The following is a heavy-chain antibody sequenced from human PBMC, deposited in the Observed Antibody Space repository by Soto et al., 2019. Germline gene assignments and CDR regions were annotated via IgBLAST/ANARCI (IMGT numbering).Heavy chain of an antibody. CDR3: AVGAVRVVMGWYYFDY. V-gene: IGHV1-69*01. J-gene: IGHJ4*02. CDR1: GGTFSSYA. D-gene: IGHD3-10*01. Sequence: QVQLVQSGAEVKKPGSSVKVSCKASGGTFSSYAISWVRQAPGQGLEWMGGIIPIVGTANYAQKFQGRVTITAGESTRSADMELSRLKSEDTAVYHCAVGAVRVVMGWYYFDYWGQGTLVTVSS. CDR2: IIPIVGTA.